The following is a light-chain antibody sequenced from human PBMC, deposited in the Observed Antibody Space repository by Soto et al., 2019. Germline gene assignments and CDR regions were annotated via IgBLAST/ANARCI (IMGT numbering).Light chain of an antibody. CDR2: LNSDGSH. J-gene: IGLJ2*01. CDR1: SGHSSYA. V-gene: IGLV4-69*01. Sequence: QLVLTQSPSASASLGASVKLTCTLSSGHSSYAIAWHQQQPEKGPRYLMKLNSDGSHSKGDGIPDRFSGSSSGAERYLTISSLQSEDDADYYCQTWGTGMVFGGGTKLTVL. CDR3: QTWGTGMV.